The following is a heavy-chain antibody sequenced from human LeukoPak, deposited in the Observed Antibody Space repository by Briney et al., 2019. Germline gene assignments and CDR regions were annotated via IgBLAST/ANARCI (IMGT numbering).Heavy chain of an antibody. CDR3: ARAPDIDIVVVYDAFDI. Sequence: GASLKISCKGSGYSFTGYWIGWVRQLPGKGLEWMGIIYPGDSDTRYSPSFQGQVTISADKSISTAYLQWSSLKASDTAMYYCARAPDIDIVVVYDAFDIWGQGTLVTVSS. CDR1: GYSFTGYW. D-gene: IGHD2-2*01. V-gene: IGHV5-51*01. J-gene: IGHJ3*02. CDR2: IYPGDSDT.